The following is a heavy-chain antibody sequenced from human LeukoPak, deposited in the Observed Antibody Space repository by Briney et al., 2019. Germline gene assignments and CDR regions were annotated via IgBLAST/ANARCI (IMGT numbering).Heavy chain of an antibody. CDR3: ARGPNVDIVATGGY. D-gene: IGHD5-12*01. CDR2: ISAYNGNT. J-gene: IGHJ4*02. CDR1: GYTFTSYG. V-gene: IGHV1-18*01. Sequence: ASVKVCCKASGYTFTSYGISWVRQAPGQGLEWMGWISAYNGNTNYAQKLQGRVTMTTDTSTSTAYMELRSLRSDDTAVYYCARGPNVDIVATGGYWGQGTLVTVSS.